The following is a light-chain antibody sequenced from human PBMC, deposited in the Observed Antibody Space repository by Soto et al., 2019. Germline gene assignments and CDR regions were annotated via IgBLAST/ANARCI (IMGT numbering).Light chain of an antibody. J-gene: IGKJ2*03. Sequence: EIVLTQCPATLSLSPGERATLSCRASQSVSSYLAWYQQKPGQAPRLLIYDASNRATGIPARFSGSGSGTDFTLTISSLEPEDFAVYYCQQRSNWRFGQGTKLEIK. CDR2: DAS. CDR1: QSVSSY. CDR3: QQRSNWR. V-gene: IGKV3-11*01.